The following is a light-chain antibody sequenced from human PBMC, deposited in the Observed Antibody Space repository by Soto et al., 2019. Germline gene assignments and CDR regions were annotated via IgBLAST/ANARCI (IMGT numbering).Light chain of an antibody. Sequence: DIQMTQSPSSLSASVGDRVTITCRASQTIGNYLNWYHQKPGKAPELLMYVASSLQSGVPSRFSGGGSGTDFTLTINSLQPEDFATYYCQQSYSAPYTFGQGTKLEMK. J-gene: IGKJ2*01. CDR1: QTIGNY. V-gene: IGKV1-39*01. CDR3: QQSYSAPYT. CDR2: VAS.